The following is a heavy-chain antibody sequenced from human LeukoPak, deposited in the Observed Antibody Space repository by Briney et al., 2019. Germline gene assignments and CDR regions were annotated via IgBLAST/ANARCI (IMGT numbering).Heavy chain of an antibody. Sequence: ASVKVSCTASGYTFTQCFIHWVRQAPGQGLEWMGWINPNSGSTYYAHKFKGRVTMTRDTAIRTAYLELRRLRADDTAVYYCAREYASPGVGSPDESFDYWGQGRLVTVSS. D-gene: IGHD2-15*01. V-gene: IGHV1-2*02. CDR2: INPNSGST. CDR1: GYTFTQCF. CDR3: AREYASPGVGSPDESFDY. J-gene: IGHJ4*02.